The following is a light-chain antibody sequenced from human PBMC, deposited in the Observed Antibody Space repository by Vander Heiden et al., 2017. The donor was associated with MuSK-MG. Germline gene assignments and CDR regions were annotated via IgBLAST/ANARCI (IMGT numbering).Light chain of an antibody. Sequence: ELGFTPSPGTLALFPGERATLSCRASQSVGSSYLAWYQQKPGQAPRLLLYGSSSRATGIPDRFSGSGSGTDFTLTISRLEPEDFAVYFCQQYDDSPATFGQGTKVEIK. V-gene: IGKV3-20*01. CDR2: GSS. CDR1: QSVGSSY. CDR3: QQYDDSPAT. J-gene: IGKJ1*01.